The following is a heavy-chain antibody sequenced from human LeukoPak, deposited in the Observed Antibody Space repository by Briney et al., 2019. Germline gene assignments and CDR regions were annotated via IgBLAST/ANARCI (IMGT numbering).Heavy chain of an antibody. CDR2: ISGSCSTI. J-gene: IGHJ4*02. V-gene: IGHV3-11*04. Sequence: GGSLRLSCAASGFTFSDYYMSWIWLAQGQGLEWVSYISGSCSTIYYADSVNGRFILSRVNATNSLYLQMNSLRAEDTAVDYCARPLTGTTTVFDYWGQGTLVTVSS. D-gene: IGHD1-7*01. CDR3: ARPLTGTTTVFDY. CDR1: GFTFSDYY.